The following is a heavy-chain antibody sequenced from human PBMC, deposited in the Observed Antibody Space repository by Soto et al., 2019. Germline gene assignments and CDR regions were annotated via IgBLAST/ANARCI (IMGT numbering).Heavy chain of an antibody. V-gene: IGHV4-4*02. CDR1: RVSISSGNW. J-gene: IGHJ4*02. D-gene: IGHD2-8*01. CDR2: IFHDGTA. Sequence: PWETLSLTCAVSRVSISSGNWWTWVRQTPQRGLEYIGEIFHDGTANYYPSFERRVAISADTSKNQFSLKLTSVTAADTAIYFCARLVYDTRLNYMYFDFWGQGALVTVSS. CDR3: ARLVYDTRLNYMYFDF.